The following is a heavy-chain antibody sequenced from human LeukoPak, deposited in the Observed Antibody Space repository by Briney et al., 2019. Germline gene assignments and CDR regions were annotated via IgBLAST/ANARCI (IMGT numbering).Heavy chain of an antibody. Sequence: PSETLSLTCTVSGGSISSSSYYWGWIRQPPGKGLEWIGSIHYSGSTYYNPSLKSRVTISVDTSKNQFSLKLSSVTAADTAVYYCARSDSELRYFDWFSYYMDVWGKGTTVTISS. CDR3: ARSDSELRYFDWFSYYMDV. CDR1: GGSISSSSYY. D-gene: IGHD3-9*01. CDR2: IHYSGST. V-gene: IGHV4-39*07. J-gene: IGHJ6*03.